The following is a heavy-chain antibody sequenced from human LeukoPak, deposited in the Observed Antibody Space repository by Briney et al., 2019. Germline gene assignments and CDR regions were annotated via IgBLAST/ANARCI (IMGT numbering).Heavy chain of an antibody. CDR1: GFTFSSYS. CDR2: ISSSSSTM. J-gene: IGHJ3*02. CDR3: ARDHHRRLYDSQARDTFDI. D-gene: IGHD3-22*01. V-gene: IGHV3-48*01. Sequence: GGSLRLSCAASGFTFSSYSMNWVRQAPGKGLEWVSYISSSSSTMSYAATVKGRYSITRDNAKKSLYLQMNSLRAEDTAVYYCARDHHRRLYDSQARDTFDIWGQGTMVTVSS.